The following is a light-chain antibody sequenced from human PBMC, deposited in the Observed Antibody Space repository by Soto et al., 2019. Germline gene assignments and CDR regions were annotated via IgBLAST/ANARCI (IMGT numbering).Light chain of an antibody. J-gene: IGLJ2*01. V-gene: IGLV1-44*01. CDR2: SNN. CDR1: SSNIGSNT. Sequence: QSVLTQPPSASGTPGQRVTISCSGSSSNIGSNTVNWYQQLPGTAPKLHIYSNNQRPSGVPDRFSGSKSGTSASLAISGLQSEDEADYYCAAWDDSLNGPFFGGGTKLTVL. CDR3: AAWDDSLNGPF.